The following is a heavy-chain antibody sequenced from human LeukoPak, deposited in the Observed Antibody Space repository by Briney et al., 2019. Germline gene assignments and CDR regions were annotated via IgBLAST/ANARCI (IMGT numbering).Heavy chain of an antibody. V-gene: IGHV3-23*01. Sequence: GSLRLSCAGSGFMFTSYALSWVRQAPGKGLEWVATVSGIGDNTHYADSVKGRFTISRDNSKNMVFLQMTSPRVEDTAVYYCAKVPSNGGNSDDFWGQGTQVTVSS. J-gene: IGHJ4*02. CDR1: GFMFTSYA. D-gene: IGHD2-8*01. CDR3: AKVPSNGGNSDDF. CDR2: VSGIGDNT.